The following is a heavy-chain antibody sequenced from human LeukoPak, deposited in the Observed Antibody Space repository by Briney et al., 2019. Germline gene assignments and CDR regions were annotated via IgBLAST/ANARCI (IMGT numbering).Heavy chain of an antibody. CDR2: IYWNDDK. J-gene: IGHJ5*02. D-gene: IGHD6-19*01. Sequence: SGPTLVNPTQTLTLTCTFSGFSLSPNGVGVGWIRQSSGKVSGESLEWLALIYWNDDKRYSPSLKSRLNITKDTSKNQVVLTMTNMDPVDTATYYCARQISGWQINWFDPWGQGTLVTVSS. V-gene: IGHV2-5*01. CDR3: ARQISGWQINWFDP. CDR1: GFSLSPNGVG.